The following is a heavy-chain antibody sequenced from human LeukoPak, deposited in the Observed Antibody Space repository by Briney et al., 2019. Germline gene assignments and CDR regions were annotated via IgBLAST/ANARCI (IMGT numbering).Heavy chain of an antibody. CDR2: ITSNGGST. CDR3: VKGRCSGSSCYGGDY. D-gene: IGHD2-2*01. V-gene: IGHV3-64D*06. J-gene: IGHJ4*02. Sequence: GGPLRLSCSASGFTFSSYAMNWVRQAPGKGLEYVSAITSNGGSTYYADSVKGRFTISRDNSKNTLYLQMGSLRAEDTAVYYCVKGRCSGSSCYGGDYWGQGTLVTVSS. CDR1: GFTFSSYA.